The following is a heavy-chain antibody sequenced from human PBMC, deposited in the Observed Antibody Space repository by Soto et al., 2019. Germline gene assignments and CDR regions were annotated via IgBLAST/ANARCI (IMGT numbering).Heavy chain of an antibody. CDR2: ISSSSNTI. CDR1: GFTFSSYS. V-gene: IGHV3-48*01. Sequence: GGSLRLSCAASGFTFSSYSMNWVRQAPGKGLEWVSYISSSSNTIYYADSVKGRFTISRDNAKNSLYLQMNSLRAEDTAVYYCARERSSTSCYRFCGMDVWGQGT. D-gene: IGHD2-2*02. J-gene: IGHJ6*02. CDR3: ARERSSTSCYRFCGMDV.